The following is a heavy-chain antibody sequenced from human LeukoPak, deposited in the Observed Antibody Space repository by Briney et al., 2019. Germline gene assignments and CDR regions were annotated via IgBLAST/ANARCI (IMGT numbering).Heavy chain of an antibody. CDR3: ARDLVVVVGNY. D-gene: IGHD2-15*01. CDR1: GFTFSSYS. CDR2: ISSSSSTI. Sequence: GGSLRLSCAASGFTFSSYSMNWVRQAPGKGLEWVSYISSSSSTIYYADSVKGRFTISRDNAKNSLYLQMNSLRAEDTAVYYCARDLVVVVGNYWGQGTLVTVSS. J-gene: IGHJ4*02. V-gene: IGHV3-48*04.